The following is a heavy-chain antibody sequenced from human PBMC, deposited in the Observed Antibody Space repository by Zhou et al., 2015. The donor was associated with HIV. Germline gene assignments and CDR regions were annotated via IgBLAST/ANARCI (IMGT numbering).Heavy chain of an antibody. CDR2: ITPIFAIV. D-gene: IGHD5-24*01. J-gene: IGHJ3*02. Sequence: QVQLVQSGAEVKKPGSSVKVSCQASGGTFNSYVVSWVRQAPGQGLEWMGGITPIFAIVNYAQKFRGRVTITADEYTSIAYMELTSLKSEDAAVYYCARNTGNYNYAFDMWGQGTMVIVSS. V-gene: IGHV1-69*01. CDR3: ARNTGNYNYAFDM. CDR1: GGTFNSYV.